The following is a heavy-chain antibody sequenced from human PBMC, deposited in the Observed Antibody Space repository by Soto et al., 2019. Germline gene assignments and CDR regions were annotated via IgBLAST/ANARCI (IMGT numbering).Heavy chain of an antibody. CDR1: EFTFSDYY. CDR3: ARAGDSSGPVALGY. CDR2: IYHSGNT. J-gene: IGHJ4*02. Sequence: PGGSLRLSCAASEFTFSDYYMSWIRQAPGKGLEWVGYIYHSGNTYYNPSLKSRVTISVDMSKTQFSLKLSSVTAADTAVYYCARAGDSSGPVALGYWGQGTLVTVSS. V-gene: IGHV4-34*01. D-gene: IGHD3-22*01.